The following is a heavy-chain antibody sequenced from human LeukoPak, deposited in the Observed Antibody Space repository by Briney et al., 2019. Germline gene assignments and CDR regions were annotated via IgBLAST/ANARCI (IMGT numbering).Heavy chain of an antibody. V-gene: IGHV4-59*01. J-gene: IGHJ4*02. CDR1: GGSISSYY. Sequence: PSETLSLTCTVSGGSISSYYWSWIRQPPGKGLEWIGYIYYSGGTNYNPSLKSRVTISVDTSKNQFSLKLSSVTAADTAVYYYARADTAMAEPFDYWGQGTLVTVSS. CDR3: ARADTAMAEPFDY. D-gene: IGHD5-18*01. CDR2: IYYSGGT.